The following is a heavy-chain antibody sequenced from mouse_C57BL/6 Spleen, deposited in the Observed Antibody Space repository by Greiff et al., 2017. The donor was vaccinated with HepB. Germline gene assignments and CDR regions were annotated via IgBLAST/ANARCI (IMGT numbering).Heavy chain of an antibody. CDR2: ISDGGSYT. Sequence: EVHLVESGGGLVKPGGSLKLSCAASGFTFSSYAMSWVRQTPEKRLEWVATISDGGSYTYYPDNVKGRFTISRDNAKNNLYLQMSHLKSEDTAMYYCARDPSYSNYERAWFAYWGQGTLVTVSA. CDR3: ARDPSYSNYERAWFAY. V-gene: IGHV5-4*01. CDR1: GFTFSSYA. J-gene: IGHJ3*01. D-gene: IGHD2-5*01.